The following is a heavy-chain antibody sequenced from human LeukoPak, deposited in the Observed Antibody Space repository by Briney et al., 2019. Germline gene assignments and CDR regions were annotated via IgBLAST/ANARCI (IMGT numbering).Heavy chain of an antibody. Sequence: GGSLRLSCAASGFTFSDYSMNWVRQAPGKGLEWVSAISGSGGTAYYADSVKGRFTISRDNSKNTLYLQMNSLRAEDTAVYYCAKKGYYDGSGYYMYYFDHWGQGTLVTVSS. J-gene: IGHJ4*02. CDR2: ISGSGGTA. V-gene: IGHV3-23*01. CDR3: AKKGYYDGSGYYMYYFDH. D-gene: IGHD3-22*01. CDR1: GFTFSDYS.